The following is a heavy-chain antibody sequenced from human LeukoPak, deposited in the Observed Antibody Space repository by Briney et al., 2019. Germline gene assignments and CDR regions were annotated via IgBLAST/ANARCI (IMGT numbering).Heavy chain of an antibody. V-gene: IGHV3-21*01. D-gene: IGHD2-15*01. CDR2: ISSSSSYI. CDR1: GFTFSSYS. Sequence: PGGSLRLSCAASGFTFSSYSMNWVRQAPGKGLEWVSSISSSSSYIYYADSVKGRFTISRDNAKNSLYLQMNSLRAEDTAVYYCAVVVVAAAYAFDIWGQGTMVTVSS. J-gene: IGHJ3*02. CDR3: AVVVVAAAYAFDI.